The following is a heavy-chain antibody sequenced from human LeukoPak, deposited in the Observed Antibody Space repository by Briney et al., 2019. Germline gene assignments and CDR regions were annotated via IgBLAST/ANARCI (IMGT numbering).Heavy chain of an antibody. V-gene: IGHV1-69*05. CDR1: RGTFSSYA. J-gene: IGHJ3*02. CDR2: IIPIFGTA. CDR3: ARPAEVIDGDYDAFDI. D-gene: IGHD4-17*01. Sequence: SVKVSCXASRGTFSSYAISWVRQAHGQGLEWMARIIPIFGTANYAQKFQGRVTITTDESTSTAYMELSSLRSEDTAVYYCARPAEVIDGDYDAFDIWGQGTMVTVSS.